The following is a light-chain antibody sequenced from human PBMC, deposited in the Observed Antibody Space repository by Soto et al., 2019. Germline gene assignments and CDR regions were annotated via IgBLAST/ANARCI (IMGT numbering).Light chain of an antibody. CDR2: IAS. CDR1: QSVSSNY. Sequence: EIVLTQSPGTLSLSPGERATLSCRASQSVSSNYLAWYQQKTGQTTRLLIYIASSRAPGIPDRFSGSGSGIHGTLTISRVEPEDFAVYYCKQYGSSPWTFGQGTKVEIK. CDR3: KQYGSSPWT. J-gene: IGKJ1*01. V-gene: IGKV3-20*01.